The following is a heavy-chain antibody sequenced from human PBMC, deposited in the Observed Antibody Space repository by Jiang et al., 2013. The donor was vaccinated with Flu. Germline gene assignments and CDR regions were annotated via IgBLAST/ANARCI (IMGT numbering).Heavy chain of an antibody. V-gene: IGHV6-1*01. J-gene: IGHJ3*02. Sequence: SQTLSLTCAISGDSVSSNSAAWSWIRQSPSRGLEWLGRTYYRSKWYNDYAVSVKSRITINPDSSKNQFSLQLNSVTPEDTAMYYCARDRIDKDAFDIWGQGTMVTVSS. D-gene: IGHD2/OR15-2a*01. CDR2: TYYRSKWYN. CDR3: ARDRIDKDAFDI. CDR1: GDSVSSNSAA.